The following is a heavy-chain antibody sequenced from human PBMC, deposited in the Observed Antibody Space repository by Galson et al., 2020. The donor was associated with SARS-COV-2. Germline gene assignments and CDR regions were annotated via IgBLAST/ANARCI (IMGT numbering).Heavy chain of an antibody. D-gene: IGHD3-16*01. CDR1: GGSISHNY. CDR3: AKRKSYYGAFDF. J-gene: IGHJ3*01. Sequence: SETLSLTCNVSGGSISHNYWSWIRQPPGKGLEWIGSIYYSGSGSTIYNPSLKSRVTISLDTSKKNQFFLTLTSVTATDTAVYYCAKRKSYYGAFDFWGHGTVVTFS. V-gene: IGHV4-59*01. CDR2: IYYSGSGST.